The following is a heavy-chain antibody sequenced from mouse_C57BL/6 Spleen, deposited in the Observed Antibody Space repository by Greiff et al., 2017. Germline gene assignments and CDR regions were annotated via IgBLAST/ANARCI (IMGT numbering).Heavy chain of an antibody. Sequence: VQLVESGPGMVKPSQSLSLTCTVTGYSITSGYDWHWIRHFPGNKLEWMGYISYSGSTNYNPSLKSRISITHDTSKNHFFLKLNSVTTEDTATYYCARGGVYDGYYGDAMDYWGQGTSVTVSS. CDR3: ARGGVYDGYYGDAMDY. D-gene: IGHD2-3*01. J-gene: IGHJ4*01. CDR2: ISYSGST. V-gene: IGHV3-1*01. CDR1: GYSITSGYD.